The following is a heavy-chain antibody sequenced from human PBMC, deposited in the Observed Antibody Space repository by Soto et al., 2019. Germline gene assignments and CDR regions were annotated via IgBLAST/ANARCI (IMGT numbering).Heavy chain of an antibody. CDR2: INAGNGNT. D-gene: IGHD3-10*01. Sequence: ASVKVSCKTSGYNFSTYAIHWVRQAPGQRLEWMGWINAGNGNTKYLEKFQGRLTISRVTSATTVFLELTGLTSEDTAVYYCASRGPGGTFDYWGQGTLVTVSS. CDR3: ASRGPGGTFDY. J-gene: IGHJ4*02. CDR1: GYNFSTYA. V-gene: IGHV1-3*01.